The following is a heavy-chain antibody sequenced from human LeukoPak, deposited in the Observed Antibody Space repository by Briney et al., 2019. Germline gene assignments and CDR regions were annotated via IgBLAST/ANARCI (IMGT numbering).Heavy chain of an antibody. CDR2: ISTNGSRT. CDR1: GFTLSNFA. Sequence: PGGSLRLSCTASGFTLSNFAMHWVRQSPDKGLQYVSAISTNGSRTFYAGSVKGRFIISRDNSKNTLYLQMGSLRGEDTAVYYCARDSFYTGYDRGFGYWGQGTLVTVSS. V-gene: IGHV3-64*02. CDR3: ARDSFYTGYDRGFGY. D-gene: IGHD5-12*01. J-gene: IGHJ4*02.